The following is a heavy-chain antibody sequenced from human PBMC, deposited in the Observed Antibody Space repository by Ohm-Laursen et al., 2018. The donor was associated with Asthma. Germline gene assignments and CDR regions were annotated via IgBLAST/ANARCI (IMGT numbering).Heavy chain of an antibody. CDR3: ARDGPELPTELDY. CDR1: GFTFSSYA. V-gene: IGHV3-23*01. D-gene: IGHD1-14*01. CDR2: ISGSGGST. Sequence: SLRLSCAASGFTFSSYAMSWVRQAPGKGLEWVSAISGSGGSTYYADSVKGRFTISRDNSKNTLYLQMNSLRAEDTAVYYCARDGPELPTELDYWGPGTLVTVSS. J-gene: IGHJ4*02.